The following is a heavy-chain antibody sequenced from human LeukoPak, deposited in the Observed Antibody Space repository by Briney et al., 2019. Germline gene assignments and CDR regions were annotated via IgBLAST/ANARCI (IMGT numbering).Heavy chain of an antibody. CDR3: ARGRGP. J-gene: IGHJ5*02. V-gene: IGHV3-30*04. CDR1: GFTFSSYA. CDR2: ISYDGSNK. Sequence: HPGRSLRLSCAASGFTFSSYAMHWVRQAPGKGLEWVAVISYDGSNKYYPDSVKGRFTISRDNSKNTLYLQMNSLRAEDTAVYYCARGRGPWGQGTLVTVSS.